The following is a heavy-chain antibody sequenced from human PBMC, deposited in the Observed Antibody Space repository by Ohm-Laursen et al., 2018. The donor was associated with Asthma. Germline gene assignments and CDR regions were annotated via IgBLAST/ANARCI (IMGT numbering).Heavy chain of an antibody. CDR1: GFTFGDYA. CDR3: ARDPSSSGWRDY. J-gene: IGHJ4*02. V-gene: IGHV3-9*01. Sequence: SLRLSCAASGFTFGDYAMHWVRQRPGKGLEWVSGIRWNSDSTGYVDSVKGRFTISRDNSKNTLYLQMNSLRAEDTAVYYCARDPSSSGWRDYWGQGTLVTVSS. D-gene: IGHD6-19*01. CDR2: IRWNSDST.